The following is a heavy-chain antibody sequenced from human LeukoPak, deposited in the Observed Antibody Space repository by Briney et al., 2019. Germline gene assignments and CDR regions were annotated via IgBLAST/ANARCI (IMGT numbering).Heavy chain of an antibody. V-gene: IGHV1-18*01. J-gene: IGHJ4*02. CDR3: ARDATRFGSTWYYDY. CDR2: ISVHSGKT. Sequence: SVKVSCKASGYTFSGYGITWVRQAPGHGLEWMGWISVHSGKTDYAQKLQGRVTMTTDTSTSTAYMDLRSLRSDDTAVYYCARDATRFGSTWYYDYWGQGTLVTVSS. CDR1: GYTFSGYG. D-gene: IGHD6-13*01.